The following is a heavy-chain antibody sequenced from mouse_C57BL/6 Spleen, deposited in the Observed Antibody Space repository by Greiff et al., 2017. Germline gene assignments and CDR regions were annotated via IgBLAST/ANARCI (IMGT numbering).Heavy chain of an antibody. CDR1: GYTFTDYY. Sequence: VHVKQSGPVLVKPGASVKMSCKASGYTFTDYYMNWVKQSHGKSLEWIGVINPYNGGTSYNQKFKGKATLTVDKSSSTAYMELNSLTSEDSAVYYCARDGNYYAMDYWGQGTSVTVSS. CDR2: INPYNGGT. CDR3: ARDGNYYAMDY. V-gene: IGHV1-19*01. D-gene: IGHD2-1*01. J-gene: IGHJ4*01.